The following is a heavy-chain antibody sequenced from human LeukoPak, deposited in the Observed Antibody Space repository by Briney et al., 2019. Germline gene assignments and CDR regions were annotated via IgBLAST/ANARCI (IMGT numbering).Heavy chain of an antibody. CDR3: ARSPCGGDCYSGHFQH. V-gene: IGHV5-51*01. D-gene: IGHD2-21*02. Sequence: GESLKISCQGSGYTFTTYWIGWVLHKPGKGLQWMGIIYPDDSDTRYSPSFQGQVTISADKSISTAYLHWISLKASDTAMYYCARSPCGGDCYSGHFQHWGQGTLVTVSS. J-gene: IGHJ1*01. CDR1: GYTFTTYW. CDR2: IYPDDSDT.